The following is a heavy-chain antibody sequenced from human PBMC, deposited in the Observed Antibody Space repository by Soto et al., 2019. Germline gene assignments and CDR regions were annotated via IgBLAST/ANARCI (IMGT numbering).Heavy chain of an antibody. Sequence: QVQMVESGGGVVHPGRSLRLSCVASGFTFSTYDIHWFRQAPAKGLEWVAVTSYDGSKRYYADSVVGRFTISRDNSKNTVDLQMNSLRAEDTAIYYCAKGEYLYDSRGALDPWGQGILVTVSS. CDR1: GFTFSTYD. J-gene: IGHJ5*02. CDR3: AKGEYLYDSRGALDP. V-gene: IGHV3-30*18. D-gene: IGHD3-22*01. CDR2: TSYDGSKR.